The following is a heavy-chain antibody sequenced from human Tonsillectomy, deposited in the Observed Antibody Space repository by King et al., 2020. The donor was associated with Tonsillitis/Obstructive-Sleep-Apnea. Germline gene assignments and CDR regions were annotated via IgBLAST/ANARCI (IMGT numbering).Heavy chain of an antibody. CDR3: AREMTTVTHAHHYDYGDV. CDR1: GYTFTSYY. J-gene: IGHJ6*03. CDR2: INPSGTST. D-gene: IGHD4-11*01. Sequence: VQLVESGAEVKKPGASVKVSCKASGYTFTSYYIHWVRQAPGQGLEWMGIINPSGTSTSYAQKFQGRVTMTWDTSTSTVYMELSSLRSEDTAVYYCAREMTTVTHAHHYDYGDVWGKGTTVTVSS. V-gene: IGHV1-46*01.